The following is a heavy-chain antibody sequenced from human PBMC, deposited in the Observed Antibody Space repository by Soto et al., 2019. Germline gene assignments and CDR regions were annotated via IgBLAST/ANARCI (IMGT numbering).Heavy chain of an antibody. CDR2: IIPYYNTL. Sequence: QAQVVQSGAEVRKPGSSVKLSCKASEGTFNSYAIAWVRQAPGQGLEWMGGIIPYYNTLNYAQKFQDRVTVTADDSTNTVYMEMSSLRSDDTAVYFCASGASRWYPYFFDSWAQGTLVTVSS. CDR3: ASGASRWYPYFFDS. D-gene: IGHD6-13*01. CDR1: EGTFNSYA. V-gene: IGHV1-69*01. J-gene: IGHJ4*02.